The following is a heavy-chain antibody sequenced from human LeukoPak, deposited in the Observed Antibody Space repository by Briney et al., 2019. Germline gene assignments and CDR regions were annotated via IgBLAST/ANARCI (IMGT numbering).Heavy chain of an antibody. Sequence: SDTLSLTCAVCGGSFSGYYWRWIRQPPGKGLEWIGEINHSGSTNYNPSLKSRVTISADTSKDQFSLKLSSVTAADTAVYYCARDLGGAYGYRGQGTLVTVSS. CDR1: GGSFSGYY. CDR2: INHSGST. J-gene: IGHJ4*02. V-gene: IGHV4-34*01. CDR3: ARDLGGAYGY. D-gene: IGHD3-10*01.